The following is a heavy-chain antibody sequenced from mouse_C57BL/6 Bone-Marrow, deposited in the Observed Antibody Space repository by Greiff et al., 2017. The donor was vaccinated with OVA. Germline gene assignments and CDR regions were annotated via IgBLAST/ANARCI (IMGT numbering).Heavy chain of an antibody. CDR2: ISYSGST. J-gene: IGHJ4*01. CDR3: ASSITTYYYAMDY. D-gene: IGHD1-1*01. CDR1: GYSITSDY. Sequence: EVHLVESGPGLAKPSQTLSLTCSVTGYSITSDYWHWIRKFPGSKLEYMGYISYSGSTYYNPSLKSRISITRDTSKNQYYLQLNSVTTEDTATYYCASSITTYYYAMDYWGQGTSVTVSS. V-gene: IGHV3-8*01.